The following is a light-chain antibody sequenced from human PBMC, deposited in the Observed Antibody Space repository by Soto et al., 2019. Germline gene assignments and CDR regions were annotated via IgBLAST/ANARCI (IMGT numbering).Light chain of an antibody. CDR3: QHYNSYSEA. J-gene: IGKJ1*01. CDR2: KAS. V-gene: IGKV1-5*03. CDR1: QTISSW. Sequence: DIQMTQSPSTLSGSLGDRVTITWGASQTISSWLAWYQQKTGKAPKLLIYKASTLKSGVPSRFSGSGSGTEFNLTISSLQPDDFATYYCQHYNSYSEAFGQGTKVDI.